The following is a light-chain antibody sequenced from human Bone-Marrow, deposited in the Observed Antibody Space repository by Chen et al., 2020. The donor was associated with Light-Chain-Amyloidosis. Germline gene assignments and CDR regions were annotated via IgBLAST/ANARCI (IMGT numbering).Light chain of an antibody. CDR1: QTVLYTSNNKNF. Sequence: DIVMTQSPDSLAVSLGERATINSKSSQTVLYTSNNKNFLAWYQQKPGQPPKLLIYWASTRASGVPDRFSGSRSGTDFTLTISSLQAEDVAVYYCQQYFITPYTFGQGTKLEIK. CDR2: WAS. CDR3: QQYFITPYT. J-gene: IGKJ2*01. V-gene: IGKV4-1*01.